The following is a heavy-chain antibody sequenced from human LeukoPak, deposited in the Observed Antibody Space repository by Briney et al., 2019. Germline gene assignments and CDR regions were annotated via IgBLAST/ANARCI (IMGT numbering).Heavy chain of an antibody. CDR2: IYYSGST. J-gene: IGHJ1*01. D-gene: IGHD1-26*01. Sequence: SETLSLTCTVSGGSISSSSYYWGWIRQPPGKGLEWIGSIYYSGSTHYNPSLKSRVTISVDTSKNQFSLKLSSVTAADTAVYYCARLVGTDDAEYFQHWGQGTLVTVSS. CDR1: GGSISSSSYY. V-gene: IGHV4-39*01. CDR3: ARLVGTDDAEYFQH.